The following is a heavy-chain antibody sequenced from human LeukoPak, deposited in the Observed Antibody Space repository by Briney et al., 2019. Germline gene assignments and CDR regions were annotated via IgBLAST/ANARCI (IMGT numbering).Heavy chain of an antibody. J-gene: IGHJ6*02. CDR3: TSFQGYGDYYYYGMDV. CDR2: IRSNAYGGTT. V-gene: IGHV3-49*04. CDR1: GFTFGDYA. D-gene: IGHD4-17*01. Sequence: GGSLRLSCTASGFTFGDYAMSWVRQAPGKGLEWVGFIRSNAYGGTTEYAASVKGRFTISRDDSKSIPYLQMNSLKTEDTAVYYCTSFQGYGDYYYYGMDVWGQGTTVTVSS.